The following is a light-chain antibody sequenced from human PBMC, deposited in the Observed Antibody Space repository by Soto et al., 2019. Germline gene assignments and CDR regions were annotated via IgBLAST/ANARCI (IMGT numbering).Light chain of an antibody. V-gene: IGLV1-51*01. Sequence: QSVMTQPPSVSAAPGQKVTLSFSGSSSNIGGNSVSWYQQLPGTAPKLLIYDDNKRPSGIPDRFSGSKSGTSATLGITGFQTGDEADYYCGTWDLSLSEVVFGGGTQLTVL. J-gene: IGLJ2*01. CDR1: SSNIGGNS. CDR2: DDN. CDR3: GTWDLSLSEVV.